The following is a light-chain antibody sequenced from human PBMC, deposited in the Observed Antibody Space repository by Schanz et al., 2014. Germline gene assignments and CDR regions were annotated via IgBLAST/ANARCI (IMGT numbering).Light chain of an antibody. CDR3: SSYTSSNALYV. V-gene: IGLV2-14*02. CDR1: SSDIGSSDL. CDR2: EGT. J-gene: IGLJ1*01. Sequence: QSALTQPASVSGSPGQSITISCTGTSSDIGSSDLVSWYQQYPGKVPKLMIYEGTKRPSGVSNRFSGSKSDNTASLTISGLQTEDEADYYCSSYTSSNALYVFGAGTRLTVL.